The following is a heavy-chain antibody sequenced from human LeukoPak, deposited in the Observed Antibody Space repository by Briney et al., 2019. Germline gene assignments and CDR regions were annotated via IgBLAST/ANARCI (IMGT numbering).Heavy chain of an antibody. CDR3: ARAPFVGLQCWFDP. CDR1: GGTFSSYT. CDR2: IIPILGIA. V-gene: IGHV1-69*02. J-gene: IGHJ5*02. D-gene: IGHD4-11*01. Sequence: SVKVSCKASGGTFSSYTISWVRQAPGQGLEWMGRIIPILGIANYAQKFQGRVTITADKSTSTAYMEPSSLRSEDTAVYYCARAPFVGLQCWFDPWGQGTLVTVSS.